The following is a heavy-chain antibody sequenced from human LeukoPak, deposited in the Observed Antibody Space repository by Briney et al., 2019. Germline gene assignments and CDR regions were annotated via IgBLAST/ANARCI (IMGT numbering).Heavy chain of an antibody. V-gene: IGHV4-31*03. J-gene: IGHJ3*02. CDR2: IYYSGNT. Sequence: PSESLSLTCTVSGGSISSGGYYWSWIRQHPGKGLEWIGYIYYSGNTYYNPSLKSRVTISVDTYKNQVSLHLNSVTPEDTAVYYCASHAFDIWGQGTMVTVSS. CDR1: GGSISSGGYY. CDR3: ASHAFDI.